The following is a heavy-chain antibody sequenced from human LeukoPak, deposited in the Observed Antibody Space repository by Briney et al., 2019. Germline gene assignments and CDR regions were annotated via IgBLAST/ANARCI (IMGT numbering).Heavy chain of an antibody. CDR2: ISVYNGNT. CDR3: ARVTGVQVDPF. D-gene: IGHD2-8*01. V-gene: IGHV1-18*01. J-gene: IGHJ4*02. Sequence: GASVKVSCKASGYTFTSDVIRWVRQAPGQGLEWMGWISVYNGNTNYAQKLQGRVTITTDTSTSTAYMKLRTVRSDDTAVYYCARVTGVQVDPFRGQGTLVTVSS. CDR1: GYTFTSDV.